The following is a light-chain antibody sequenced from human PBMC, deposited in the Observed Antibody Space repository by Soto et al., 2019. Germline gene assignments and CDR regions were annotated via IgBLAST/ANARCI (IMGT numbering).Light chain of an antibody. CDR3: QQYGGSPFT. Sequence: EIVLTQSPGTLSLSPGERVTLSCRASQTVTSSYLGWYQQKPGQAPRLLIYGASSRATGVPDRFSGSGSRTDFTLTISRLEPEDFAVYYCQQYGGSPFTFGPGTKVDIK. V-gene: IGKV3-20*01. J-gene: IGKJ3*01. CDR1: QTVTSSY. CDR2: GAS.